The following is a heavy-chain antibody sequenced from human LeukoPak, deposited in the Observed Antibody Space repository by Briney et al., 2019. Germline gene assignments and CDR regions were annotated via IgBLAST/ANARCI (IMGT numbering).Heavy chain of an antibody. CDR2: YI. V-gene: IGHV3-21*01. D-gene: IGHD3-22*01. Sequence: YIYYAASVKGRFTISRDNAKNSLYLQMNSLRAEDTAVYYCARAKVGKGGSSGYYNWFDPWGQGTLVTVSS. CDR3: ARAKVGKGGSSGYYNWFDP. J-gene: IGHJ5*02.